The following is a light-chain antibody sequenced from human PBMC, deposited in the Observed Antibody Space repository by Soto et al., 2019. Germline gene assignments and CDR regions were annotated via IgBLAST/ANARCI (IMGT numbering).Light chain of an antibody. Sequence: DIVMTQSPLSLPVTPGEPASISCRSSQSLLHSNGYNYLDWYLQKPGQSPQLLIYLGSNRASGVPDRFSGSGSGTDFTLKIIRVEAEDVGVYYCMQALQTPWTFGQGTKVDIK. V-gene: IGKV2-28*01. CDR2: LGS. CDR1: QSLLHSNGYNY. CDR3: MQALQTPWT. J-gene: IGKJ1*01.